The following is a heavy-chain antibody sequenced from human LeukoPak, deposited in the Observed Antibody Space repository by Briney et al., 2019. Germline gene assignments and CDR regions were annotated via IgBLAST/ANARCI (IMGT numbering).Heavy chain of an antibody. V-gene: IGHV3-48*03. CDR1: GFTFSSYE. D-gene: IGHD3-10*01. CDR3: VRGEWVR. Sequence: GGSLRPSCAASGFTFSSYEMNWVRQAPGKGLEWVSYISSSDSIMYYADSVKGRFTISRDDAKNSLYLQMNSLRAEDTAVYYCVRGEWVRWGQGTLVTVSS. J-gene: IGHJ4*02. CDR2: ISSSDSIM.